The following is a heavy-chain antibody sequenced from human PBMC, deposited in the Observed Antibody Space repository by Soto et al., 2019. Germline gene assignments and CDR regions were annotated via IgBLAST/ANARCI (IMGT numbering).Heavy chain of an antibody. CDR3: ARDLWGSYRTPISNWFDP. Sequence: QVQLQESGPGLVKPSETLSLNCTVSGGSISSHYWSWIRQPAGKGLEWIGRIDTSGSTNYNPSLKSRVTMSVDTSKNQISLKLSSVTAADTAVYYCARDLWGSYRTPISNWFDPWGQGTLVTVSS. V-gene: IGHV4-4*07. D-gene: IGHD3-16*02. CDR1: GGSISSHY. CDR2: IDTSGST. J-gene: IGHJ5*02.